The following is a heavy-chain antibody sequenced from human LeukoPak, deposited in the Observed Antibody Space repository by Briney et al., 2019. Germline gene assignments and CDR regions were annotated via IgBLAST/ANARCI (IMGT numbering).Heavy chain of an antibody. CDR3: ARALGRLSWFDP. D-gene: IGHD7-27*01. V-gene: IGHV4-4*07. J-gene: IGHJ5*02. CDR1: GGSITDYH. Sequence: SETLSLTCTVSGGSITDYHWIWIRQPAGKGLEWIGRLYTSGSTNYNPSLKSRVTISVDTSKNQFSLKLRSVTAADTAVYYCARALGRLSWFDPWGQGTLVSVSS. CDR2: LYTSGST.